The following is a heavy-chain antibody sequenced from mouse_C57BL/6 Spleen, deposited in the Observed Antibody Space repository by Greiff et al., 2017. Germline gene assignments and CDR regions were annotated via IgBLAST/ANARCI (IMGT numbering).Heavy chain of an antibody. J-gene: IGHJ3*01. CDR1: GYTFTDYE. Sequence: QVQLKQSGAELVRPGASVTLSCKASGYTFTDYEMHWVKQTPVHGLEWIGAIDPETGGTAYNQKFKGKSILTADKSSSTAYLELRSLTSEDSAVYYCTRRGHWGQGTLVTVSA. CDR3: TRRGH. CDR2: IDPETGGT. V-gene: IGHV1-15*01.